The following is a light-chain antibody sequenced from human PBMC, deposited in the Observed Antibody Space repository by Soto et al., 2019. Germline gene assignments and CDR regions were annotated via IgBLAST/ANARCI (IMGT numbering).Light chain of an antibody. V-gene: IGKV3-20*01. CDR1: QSVSSN. CDR2: GAS. J-gene: IGKJ1*01. Sequence: EIVLTQSPATLSVSPGERATLSCRASQSVSSNLAWYQQKPGQAPRLLIYGASTRATDIPARFSGSGSGTDFTLTISRLEPEDFAVYYCQQCGSSPETFGQGTKVDIK. CDR3: QQCGSSPET.